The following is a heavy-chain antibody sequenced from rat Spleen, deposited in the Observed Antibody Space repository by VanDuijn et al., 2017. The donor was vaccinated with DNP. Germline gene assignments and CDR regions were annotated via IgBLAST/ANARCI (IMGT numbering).Heavy chain of an antibody. CDR2: IWTSGRT. CDR3: ARGGGYNWYFDF. D-gene: IGHD1-4*01. J-gene: IGHJ1*01. Sequence: QVQLEESGPGLMQPSETLSLTCTVSEFSITSNGVGWVRQPPGKGLMWMGTIWTSGRTNYNSAVQSRLSISRDTSKSQVFLKMNSLQTEDMATYYGARGGGYNWYFDFWGPGTMVTVSS. V-gene: IGHV2-72*01. CDR1: EFSITSNG.